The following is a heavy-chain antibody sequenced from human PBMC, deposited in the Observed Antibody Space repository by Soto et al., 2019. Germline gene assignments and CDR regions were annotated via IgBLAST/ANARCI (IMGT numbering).Heavy chain of an antibody. Sequence: QVQLVQSGAEVKKPGASVKVSCKASGYTFTSYDINWVRQATGQGLEWMGWMNPNSGNTAYAQKLQARGTMPRNTAISMATRELSSPAPDYSAVYYRAGEVAGTFVPWGLGSLVTVSS. V-gene: IGHV1-8*01. J-gene: IGHJ5*02. CDR1: GYTFTSYD. CDR3: AGEVAGTFVP. D-gene: IGHD2-15*01. CDR2: MNPNSGNT.